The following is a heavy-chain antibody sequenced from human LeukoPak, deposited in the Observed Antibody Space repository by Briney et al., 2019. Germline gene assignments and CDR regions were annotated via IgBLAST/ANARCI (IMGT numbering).Heavy chain of an antibody. CDR3: ANQDGRTVPTPR. Sequence: GGSLRLSCAASGFSFSDSGMHWVRQAPGRGPEYVAGIWFDESSQRYADSVEGRFTISRDNSKNTVFLQMRSVRVEDTAMYYCANQDGRTVPTPRWGQGTLVTVSS. CDR1: GFSFSDSG. J-gene: IGHJ4*02. D-gene: IGHD4-23*01. V-gene: IGHV3-33*03. CDR2: IWFDESSQ.